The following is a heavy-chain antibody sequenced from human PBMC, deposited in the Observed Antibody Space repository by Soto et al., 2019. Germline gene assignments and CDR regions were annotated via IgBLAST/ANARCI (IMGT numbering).Heavy chain of an antibody. CDR3: ARLGGYYQALDS. J-gene: IGHJ4*02. CDR2: IYYSGST. V-gene: IGHV4-59*08. D-gene: IGHD3-22*01. Sequence: NLSETLSLTCTVSSGSISFYYWSWIRQPPGKGLEWIGYIYYSGSTNYNPSLKSRVTISLDTSKNQFSLKLDSVTAADTAVYYCARLGGYYQALDSWGQGTLVTVSS. CDR1: SGSISFYY.